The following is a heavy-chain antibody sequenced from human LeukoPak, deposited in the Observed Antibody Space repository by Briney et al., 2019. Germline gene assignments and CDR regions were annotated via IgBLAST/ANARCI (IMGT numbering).Heavy chain of an antibody. CDR3: ARGSRSYTT. D-gene: IGHD1-14*01. J-gene: IGHJ3*01. CDR2: INQSGST. V-gene: IGHV4-34*01. CDR1: GGSFSFYY. Sequence: PETLSLTRAVYGGSFSFYYWSWIRHPPGKGLELIGEINQSGSTNYNPSLKGRVTISVATSKNQSPMKLSSATAADTAVYYCARGSRSYTTWGQGTMATVSS.